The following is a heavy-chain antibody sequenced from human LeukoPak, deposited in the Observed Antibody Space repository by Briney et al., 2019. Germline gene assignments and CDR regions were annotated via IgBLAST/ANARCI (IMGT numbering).Heavy chain of an antibody. CDR3: ARAVGLNYDFWSGYSSFDY. D-gene: IGHD3-3*01. CDR2: ISAYNGNT. CDR1: GYTFTSYG. Sequence: ASVMVSCKASGYTFTSYGISWVLQAPGQGLEWMGWISAYNGNTNYAQKLQGRVTMTTDTSTSTAYMELRSLRSDDTAVYYCARAVGLNYDFWSGYSSFDYWGQGTLVTVSS. J-gene: IGHJ4*02. V-gene: IGHV1-18*01.